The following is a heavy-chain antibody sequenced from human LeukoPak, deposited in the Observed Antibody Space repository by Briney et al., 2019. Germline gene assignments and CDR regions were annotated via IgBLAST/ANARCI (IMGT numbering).Heavy chain of an antibody. CDR1: GYSISSGCY. D-gene: IGHD6-19*01. V-gene: IGHV4-38-2*01. CDR3: ARSEYSSGWSFDY. CDR2: MYHSGSA. J-gene: IGHJ4*02. Sequence: SETLSLTCAVSGYSISSGCYWGWIRRPPGKGLEWIGYMYHSGSAYYNPSLRSRVTISLDTSQNQFSLKLSSLTAADTAVYYCARSEYSSGWSFDYWGQGTLVTVSS.